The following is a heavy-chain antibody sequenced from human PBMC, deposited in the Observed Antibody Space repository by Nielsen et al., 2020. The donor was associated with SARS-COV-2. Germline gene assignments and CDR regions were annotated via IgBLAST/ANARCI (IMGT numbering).Heavy chain of an antibody. V-gene: IGHV1-69*13. D-gene: IGHD6-25*01. CDR3: ARGAFPSIATDGYFDL. J-gene: IGHJ2*01. Sequence: SVKVSCKASGGTFSSYAISWVRQAPGQGLEWMGGIIPIFGTANYAQKFQGRVTITADESTSTAYMELSSLRSEDTAVYYCARGAFPSIATDGYFDLWGRGTLVTVSS. CDR2: IIPIFGTA. CDR1: GGTFSSYA.